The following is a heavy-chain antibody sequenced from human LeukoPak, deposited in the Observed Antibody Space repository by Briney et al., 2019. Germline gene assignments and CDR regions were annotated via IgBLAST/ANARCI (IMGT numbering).Heavy chain of an antibody. Sequence: GGSLRLSCAASGFTFDDYAMHWVRQAPGKGLEWVSGISWNSGSIGYADSVKGRFTISRDNAKHSLYLQMNSLRTEDTALYYCAKGPLYYYDSTGGIDYWGQGTLVTVSS. CDR3: AKGPLYYYDSTGGIDY. CDR2: ISWNSGSI. D-gene: IGHD3-22*01. V-gene: IGHV3-9*01. J-gene: IGHJ4*02. CDR1: GFTFDDYA.